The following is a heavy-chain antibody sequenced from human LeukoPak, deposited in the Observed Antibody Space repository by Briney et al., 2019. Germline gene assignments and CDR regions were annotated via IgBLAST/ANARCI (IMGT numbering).Heavy chain of an antibody. V-gene: IGHV4-39*01. J-gene: IGHJ4*02. CDR1: GGSIRSSYYY. CDR3: ARRTMTTVTD. Sequence: SETLSLTCTVSGGSIRSSYYYWGWIRQPPGKGLEWIVSIYDSGSTYYNPSLKSRVTISVDTSKNQFSLKLNSVTAADTAVYYCARRTMTTVTDWGQGTLVTVSS. D-gene: IGHD4-11*01. CDR2: IYDSGST.